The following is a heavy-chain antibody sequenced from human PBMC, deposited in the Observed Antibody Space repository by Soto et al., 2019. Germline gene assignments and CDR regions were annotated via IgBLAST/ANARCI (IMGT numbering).Heavy chain of an antibody. CDR1: ADSISSSSW. CDR3: ARRGDGSGSLDY. V-gene: IGHV4-4*02. D-gene: IGHD3-10*01. Sequence: QVQLQESGPGLVKPSGTLSLTCAVSADSISSSSWWSWVRQPPGKGLEWIGEIYHSGSTTYSPSLKSPVTISVDKAKNQFSLKLSSVTAADTAVYYCARRGDGSGSLDYWGRGTLVTVSS. J-gene: IGHJ4*02. CDR2: IYHSGST.